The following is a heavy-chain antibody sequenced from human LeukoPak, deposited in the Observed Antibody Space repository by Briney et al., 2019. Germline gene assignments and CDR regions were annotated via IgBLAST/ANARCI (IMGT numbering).Heavy chain of an antibody. D-gene: IGHD1-26*01. CDR3: ARQGVGATLFDY. Sequence: SETLSLTCTVSGGSINSYSWSWIRQPPGKGLEWIGYLYYSGNTNYNPSLKSRVTISVDTSKNQFSLKLSSVTAADTAVYYCARQGVGATLFDYWGQGTLVTVSS. CDR2: LYYSGNT. CDR1: GGSINSYS. J-gene: IGHJ4*02. V-gene: IGHV4-59*08.